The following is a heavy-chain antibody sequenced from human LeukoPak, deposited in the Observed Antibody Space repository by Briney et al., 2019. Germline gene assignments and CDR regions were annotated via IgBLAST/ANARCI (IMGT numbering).Heavy chain of an antibody. J-gene: IGHJ4*02. V-gene: IGHV3-21*01. CDR1: GFTFSSYS. Sequence: GGSLRLSCAASGFTFSSYSMNWVRQAPGKGLEWVSSISSSSSYIYYADSVKGRFTISRDNAKNSLYLQMNSLRAEDTAVYYCARHRYYYDSSGSPHFVYRGQGTLVTVSS. CDR2: ISSSSSYI. D-gene: IGHD3-22*01. CDR3: ARHRYYYDSSGSPHFVY.